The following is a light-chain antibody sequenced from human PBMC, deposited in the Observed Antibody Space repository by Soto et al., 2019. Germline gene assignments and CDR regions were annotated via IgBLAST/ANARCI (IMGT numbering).Light chain of an antibody. J-gene: IGKJ2*01. Sequence: EIVMTQSPATLSVSPGERATLSCRASQSVSRNLAWYQQKPGQAPRLLIYAASTRATGIPARFSGSGSGTEFTLTISSMQSEDVAVYYCQQYNNCPFTFGQGTKLEIK. CDR2: AAS. V-gene: IGKV3-15*01. CDR3: QQYNNCPFT. CDR1: QSVSRN.